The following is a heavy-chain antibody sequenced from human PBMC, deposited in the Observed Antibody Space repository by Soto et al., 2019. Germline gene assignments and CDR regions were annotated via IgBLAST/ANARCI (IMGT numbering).Heavy chain of an antibody. CDR1: GFSFPNAW. Sequence: GGSLRLSCAASGFSFPNAWMTWVRQAPGKGPEWVGRVTTKIDGGTTDYAAPVKGRFTISRDDSKNTLYLQMNSMKTEDTAVYYCTEKTYYDILTDYYYYYGMDVWGQGTTVTVSS. V-gene: IGHV3-15*01. D-gene: IGHD3-9*01. CDR3: TEKTYYDILTDYYYYYGMDV. CDR2: VTTKIDGGTT. J-gene: IGHJ6*02.